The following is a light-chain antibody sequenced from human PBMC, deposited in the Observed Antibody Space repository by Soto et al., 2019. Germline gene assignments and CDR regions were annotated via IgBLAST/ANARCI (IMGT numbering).Light chain of an antibody. J-gene: IGKJ3*01. CDR1: QTINQY. Sequence: DIQMTQSPSTLSASAGDRVTITCRASQTINQYLAWYQQKPGKAPKLLIYTASSLKSGVPSRFSGSGSGTEFTLTISSLQPDDFATYYCQQYYSYSSFGHGTKVDVK. CDR2: TAS. CDR3: QQYYSYSS. V-gene: IGKV1-5*03.